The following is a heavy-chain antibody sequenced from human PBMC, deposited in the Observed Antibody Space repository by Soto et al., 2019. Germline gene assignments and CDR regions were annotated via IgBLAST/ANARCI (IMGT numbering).Heavy chain of an antibody. J-gene: IGHJ6*02. CDR2: INHYGST. D-gene: IGHD2-2*01. V-gene: IGHV4-34*01. Sequence: PSETLSLTCAVYGGSFRGYYCSWMRQPPGKGLEWIGEINHYGSTNQNPSLKSRVTLSIDTSKNQFSLKLSSVTAADTAVYYCAREACSTTSCYHDWGQGTTVTVSS. CDR1: GGSFRGYY. CDR3: AREACSTTSCYHD.